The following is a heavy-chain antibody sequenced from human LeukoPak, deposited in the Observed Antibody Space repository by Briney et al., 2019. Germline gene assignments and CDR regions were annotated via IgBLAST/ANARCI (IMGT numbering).Heavy chain of an antibody. CDR1: GFTFSYYS. CDR3: ARVTLDYGDYELGY. D-gene: IGHD4-17*01. J-gene: IGHJ4*02. V-gene: IGHV3-21*01. Sequence: GGSLRLSCAASGFTFSYYSMNWVRQAPGKGLGWVSYISSSSSYIYYADSVKGRFTISRDNAKNALYLQMNSLRAEDTAVYYCARVTLDYGDYELGYWGQGTLVTVSS. CDR2: ISSSSSYI.